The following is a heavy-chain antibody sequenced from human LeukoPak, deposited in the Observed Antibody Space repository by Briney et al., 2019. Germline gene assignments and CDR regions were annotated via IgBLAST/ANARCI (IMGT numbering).Heavy chain of an antibody. J-gene: IGHJ6*02. Sequence: ASVKVSCEASGYTFTSYGISWVRQAPGQGLEWMGWISAYNGNTNYAQKLQGRVTMTTDTSTSTAYMELRSLRSDDTAVYYCARDSVGVVPAAPLRYYYYYGMDVWGQGTTVTVSS. V-gene: IGHV1-18*01. CDR1: GYTFTSYG. CDR2: ISAYNGNT. CDR3: ARDSVGVVPAAPLRYYYYYGMDV. D-gene: IGHD2-2*01.